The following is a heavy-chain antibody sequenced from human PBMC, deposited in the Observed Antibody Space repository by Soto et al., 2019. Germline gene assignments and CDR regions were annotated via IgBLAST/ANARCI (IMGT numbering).Heavy chain of an antibody. J-gene: IGHJ6*04. V-gene: IGHV1-2*02. CDR2: INPKFGDT. Sequence: QVQLVQSGAEVKEPGDSVRVSCEASGYTFTAYYIHWVRQAPGQGLEWMGWINPKFGDTTYAQDFQGRVSMTRDRFLTTFYVELSTLTSAGASIYYSARKLHYYYGPDSGNGYGFWCKGTTVTAFS. D-gene: IGHD3-10*01. CDR3: ARKLHYYYGPDSGNGYGF. CDR1: GYTFTAYY.